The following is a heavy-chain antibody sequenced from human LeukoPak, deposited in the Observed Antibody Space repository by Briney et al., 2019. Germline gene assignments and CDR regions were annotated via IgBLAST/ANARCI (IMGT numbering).Heavy chain of an antibody. CDR1: GFTFSSYG. D-gene: IGHD3-3*01. CDR3: AKDQIGFWSGQTVDY. Sequence: GGSLRLSCAASGFTFSSYGMHWVRQAPGKGLEWVAFIRYDGSNKYYADSVKGRFTISRDNSKNTLYLQMNSLRAEDTAVYYCAKDQIGFWSGQTVDYWGQGTLVTVSS. V-gene: IGHV3-30*02. J-gene: IGHJ4*02. CDR2: IRYDGSNK.